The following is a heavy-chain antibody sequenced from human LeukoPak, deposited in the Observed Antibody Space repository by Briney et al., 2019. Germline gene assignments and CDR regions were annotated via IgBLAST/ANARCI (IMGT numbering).Heavy chain of an antibody. J-gene: IGHJ6*02. CDR3: ARSDYDSSGYSTYYYYGMDV. D-gene: IGHD3-22*01. CDR2: ISYDGSNK. CDR1: GFTFSSYA. Sequence: PGRSLRLSCAASGFTFSSYAMHWVRQAPGKGLEWVAVISYDGSNKYYADSVKGRFTISRDNSKNTLYLQMNSLRAEDTAVYYCARSDYDSSGYSTYYYYGMDVWGQGTTVTVSS. V-gene: IGHV3-30-3*01.